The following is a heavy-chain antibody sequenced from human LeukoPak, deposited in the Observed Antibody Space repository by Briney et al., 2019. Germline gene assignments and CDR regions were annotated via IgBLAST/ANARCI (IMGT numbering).Heavy chain of an antibody. Sequence: GGSLRLSCAVSGSRVSDYYMSWVRQAPGKGLEWVGLIRDSGEAFYADFARGRFAISRDESENTLYLQMNSLRVEDTAVYFCARDRAANQDWVEFDPWGQGTPVIVSS. V-gene: IGHV3-66*03. CDR2: IRDSGEA. D-gene: IGHD3/OR15-3a*01. J-gene: IGHJ5*02. CDR1: GSRVSDYY. CDR3: ARDRAANQDWVEFDP.